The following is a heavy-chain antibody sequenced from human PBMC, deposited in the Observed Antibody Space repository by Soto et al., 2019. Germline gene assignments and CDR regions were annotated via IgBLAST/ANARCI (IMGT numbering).Heavy chain of an antibody. Sequence: ASVKVSCKASGYTFTSYAMHWVRQAPGQRLEWMGWINAGNGNTKYSQKFQGRVTIARDTSASTAYMELSSLRSEDTAVYYCSGSYSYYGMDVWGQGTTVTVSS. J-gene: IGHJ6*02. CDR3: SGSYSYYGMDV. V-gene: IGHV1-3*01. CDR2: INAGNGNT. D-gene: IGHD3-10*01. CDR1: GYTFTSYA.